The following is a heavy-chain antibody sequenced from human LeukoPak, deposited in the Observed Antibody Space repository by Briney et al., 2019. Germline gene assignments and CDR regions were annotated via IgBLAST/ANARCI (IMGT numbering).Heavy chain of an antibody. J-gene: IGHJ4*02. CDR3: ALHSFGSGWYY. CDR1: GFTFSSYS. Sequence: GGSLRLSCAASGFTFSSYSMNWVRLAPGKGLEWVSYISSNSNTIYYADSVKGRFTISRDNAKNSLYLQMNSLRGEDTAVYYCALHSFGSGWYYWGQGTLVTVSS. D-gene: IGHD6-19*01. V-gene: IGHV3-48*01. CDR2: ISSNSNTI.